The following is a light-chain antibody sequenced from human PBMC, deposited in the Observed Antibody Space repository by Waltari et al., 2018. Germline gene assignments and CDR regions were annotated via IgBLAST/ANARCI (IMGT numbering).Light chain of an antibody. CDR3: QQYGNSPYT. CDR2: AAS. CDR1: QNIRRNY. Sequence: EVVLTQSPGTLSFPPGERATLSCRASQNIRRNYLAWYQQKPGQATRLLIYAASMRATGIPDRFSGSGSGTDFTLTISRLEPEDFAVYHCQQYGNSPYTFGQGTKLEIK. J-gene: IGKJ2*01. V-gene: IGKV3-20*01.